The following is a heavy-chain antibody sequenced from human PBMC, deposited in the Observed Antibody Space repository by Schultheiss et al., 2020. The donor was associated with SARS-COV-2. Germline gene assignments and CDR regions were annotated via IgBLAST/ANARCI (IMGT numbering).Heavy chain of an antibody. Sequence: GGSLRLSCAASGFTFSSYAMSWVRQAPGKGLEWVSAISGSGSTIYYADSVKGRFTISRDNAKNSLYLQMNSLRAEDTAVYYCARGPAMAFFDYWGQGTLVTVSS. V-gene: IGHV3-23*01. J-gene: IGHJ4*02. D-gene: IGHD5-18*01. CDR2: ISGSGSTI. CDR3: ARGPAMAFFDY. CDR1: GFTFSSYA.